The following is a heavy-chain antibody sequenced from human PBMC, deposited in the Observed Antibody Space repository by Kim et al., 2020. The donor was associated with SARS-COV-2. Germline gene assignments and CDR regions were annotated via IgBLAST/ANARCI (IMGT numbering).Heavy chain of an antibody. D-gene: IGHD1-26*01. J-gene: IGHJ4*02. Sequence: GGSLRLSCVASGFTFSTYGMHWVRQAPGKGLEWVAFIQPDEKNKFYADSVKGRFTISRDNSKNTVHLQMNSLRGEDTAMYYCVRDVDRSTWPLDYWGQGTLVTASS. CDR1: GFTFSTYG. CDR2: IQPDEKNK. V-gene: IGHV3-30*02. CDR3: VRDVDRSTWPLDY.